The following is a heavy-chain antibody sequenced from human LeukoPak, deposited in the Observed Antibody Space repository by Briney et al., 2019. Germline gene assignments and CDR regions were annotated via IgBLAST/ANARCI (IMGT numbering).Heavy chain of an antibody. J-gene: IGHJ4*02. D-gene: IGHD3-9*01. V-gene: IGHV4-31*03. CDR1: GGSISSGGYY. Sequence: PSQTLSLTCTVSGGSISSGGYYWSWIRQHPGKGLEWIGYIYYSGSTYYNPSLKSRVTISVDTSKNQFSLRLSSVTAADTAVYYCARASGIYFDWLLSRWYFDYWGQGTLVTVSS. CDR3: ARASGIYFDWLLSRWYFDY. CDR2: IYYSGST.